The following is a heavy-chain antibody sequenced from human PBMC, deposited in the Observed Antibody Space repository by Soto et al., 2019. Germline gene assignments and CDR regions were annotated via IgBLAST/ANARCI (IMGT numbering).Heavy chain of an antibody. Sequence: QVQLQESGPGLVKPSGTLSLTCAVSGGSISSSNWWSWVRQPPGKGLEWIGEIYQSGSTNYNPSLKSRVTISVDKSNNQVTLQLSSVTAADTAVYYCARGRADYYYCGMDVWGQGSTVPVSS. CDR1: GGSISSSNW. CDR2: IYQSGST. D-gene: IGHD6-13*01. V-gene: IGHV4-4*02. J-gene: IGHJ6*02. CDR3: ARGRADYYYCGMDV.